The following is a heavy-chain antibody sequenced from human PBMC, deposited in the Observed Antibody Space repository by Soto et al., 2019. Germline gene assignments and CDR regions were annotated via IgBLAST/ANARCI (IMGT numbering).Heavy chain of an antibody. D-gene: IGHD5-12*01. Sequence: EVQLLESGGGLVQPGGSLRLSCATSGFSFSNYGMNWVRQAPGKGLALVSGITKTGRSTFIADSVRGRFTISRDNLKNIMYLQMNSLRVVDTALYYCTKDAEDYDCAFDKWGKGTMVTVTS. CDR2: ITKTGRST. J-gene: IGHJ3*02. CDR3: TKDAEDYDCAFDK. CDR1: GFSFSNYG. V-gene: IGHV3-23*01.